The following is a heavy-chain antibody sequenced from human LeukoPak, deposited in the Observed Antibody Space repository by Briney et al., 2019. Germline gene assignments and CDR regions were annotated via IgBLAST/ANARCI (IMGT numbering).Heavy chain of an antibody. CDR2: IRQDGSKE. CDR3: ARDSPFGSF. CDR1: GFNFSSYF. D-gene: IGHD3-10*01. J-gene: IGHJ4*02. Sequence: PGGSLRLSCAASGFNFSSYFMSWVRQAPGEGLEWVANIRQDGSKENYMDSVKGRFTISRDNALNSLYLQMSNLRAEDTAVYYCARDSPFGSFWGQGSLVTVSS. V-gene: IGHV3-7*01.